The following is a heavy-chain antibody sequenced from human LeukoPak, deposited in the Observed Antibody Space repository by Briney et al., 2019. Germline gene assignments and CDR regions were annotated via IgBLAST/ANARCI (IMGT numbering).Heavy chain of an antibody. CDR1: GGSISSGDYY. Sequence: PSETLSLTCTVSGGSISSGDYYWSWIRQPPGKGLEWIGYIYYSGSTYYNPSLKSRVTISVDTFKNQFSLKLSSVTAADTAVYYCARAVHCSSTSCYMGLDWFDPWGQGTLVTVSS. CDR3: ARAVHCSSTSCYMGLDWFDP. D-gene: IGHD2-2*02. CDR2: IYYSGST. J-gene: IGHJ5*02. V-gene: IGHV4-30-4*01.